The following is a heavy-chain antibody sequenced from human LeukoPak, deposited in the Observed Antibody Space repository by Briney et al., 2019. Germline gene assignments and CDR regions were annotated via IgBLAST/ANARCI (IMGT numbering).Heavy chain of an antibody. CDR3: AKEAVAGTVDY. Sequence: PGGSLRLSCAASGFTFDDYAMHWVRQAPGKGLEWVSGISWNSGSIGYADSVKGRFTISRDNAKNSLYLQMNSPRAEDTALYYCAKEAVAGTVDYWGQGTLVTVSS. D-gene: IGHD6-19*01. V-gene: IGHV3-9*01. J-gene: IGHJ4*02. CDR2: ISWNSGSI. CDR1: GFTFDDYA.